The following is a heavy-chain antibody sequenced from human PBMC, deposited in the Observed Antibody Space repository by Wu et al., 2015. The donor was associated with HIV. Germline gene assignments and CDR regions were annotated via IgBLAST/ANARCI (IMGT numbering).Heavy chain of an antibody. CDR3: ASSPWTPVVSPSPGDYGMDV. J-gene: IGHJ6*02. D-gene: IGHD4-23*01. V-gene: IGHV1-69*13. CDR1: GGTFSSYA. Sequence: QVQLVQSGAEVKKPGSSVKVSCKASGGTFSSYAISWVRQAPGQGLEWMGRIIPIFGTANYAQKFQGRVTITADESTSTAYMELSSLRSEDTAVYYCASSPWTPVVSPSPGDYGMDVWGQGTTVTGLL. CDR2: IIPIFGTA.